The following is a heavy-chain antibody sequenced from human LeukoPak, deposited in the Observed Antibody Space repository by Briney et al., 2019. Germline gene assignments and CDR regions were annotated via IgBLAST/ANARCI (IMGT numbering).Heavy chain of an antibody. D-gene: IGHD4-23*01. CDR1: GYTFTGYY. CDR3: ARDGHGGNSFDY. J-gene: IGHJ4*02. Sequence: ASVKVSCKAPGYTFTGYYMHWVRQAPGQGLEWMGWINANSGGTDYAQKFQDRVTMTRDTSISTAYMELSRLRSDDTAVYYCARDGHGGNSFDYWGQGTLVTVSS. V-gene: IGHV1-2*02. CDR2: INANSGGT.